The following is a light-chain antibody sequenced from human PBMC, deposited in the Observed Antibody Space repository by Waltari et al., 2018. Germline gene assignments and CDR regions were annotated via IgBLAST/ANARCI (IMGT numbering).Light chain of an antibody. CDR3: QVWDSSVDQNWV. CDR1: NIGTYS. CDR2: YDN. J-gene: IGLJ3*02. Sequence: SYVLTQPPSVSVAPGKTARITCGGNNIGTYSVHWYQQKPGQAPVVVIYYDNDRPSGITERVSGSSSGNAATLTISRVEAGDEADYYCQVWDSSVDQNWVFGGGTKLTVL. V-gene: IGLV3-21*04.